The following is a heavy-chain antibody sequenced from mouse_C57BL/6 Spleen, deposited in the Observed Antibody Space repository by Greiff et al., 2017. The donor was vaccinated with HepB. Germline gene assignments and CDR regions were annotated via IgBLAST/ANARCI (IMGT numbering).Heavy chain of an antibody. CDR3: ARHEEEVAPYQLPWFAY. Sequence: VKLQESGAELVKPGASVKLSCKASGYTFTEYTIHWVKQRSGQGLEWIGWFYPGSGSIKYNEKFKDKATLTADKSSSTVYMELSRLTSEDSAVYFRARHEEEVAPYQLPWFAYWGQGTLVTVSA. V-gene: IGHV1-62-2*01. CDR1: GYTFTEYT. D-gene: IGHD1-1*02. J-gene: IGHJ3*01. CDR2: FYPGSGSI.